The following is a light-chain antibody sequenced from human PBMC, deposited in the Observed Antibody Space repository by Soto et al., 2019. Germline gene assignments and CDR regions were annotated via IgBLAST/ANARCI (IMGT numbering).Light chain of an antibody. CDR2: DAS. CDR1: QSVSSY. V-gene: IGKV3-11*01. CDR3: QQRSHWPRT. J-gene: IGKJ1*01. Sequence: EIVLTQSPATLSLSPGERATLSCRASQSVSSYLAWYQQKPGQAPRLLFYDASNRATGIPALCSGSGAGTDFTLTISSLEPEDFAVYYCQQRSHWPRTFGQGTKVDIK.